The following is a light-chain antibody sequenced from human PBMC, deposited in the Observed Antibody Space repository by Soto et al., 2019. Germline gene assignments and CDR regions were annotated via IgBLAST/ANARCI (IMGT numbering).Light chain of an antibody. CDR1: QTVLKSSNNKNC. CDR3: QQYYSAPLT. CDR2: WAS. V-gene: IGKV4-1*01. Sequence: DIAMTQSPDSLAVSLGERATINCKSSQTVLKSSNNKNCLAWFQQKPGQPPKLLIYWASTRESGVPDRFSGSGSGTDFTLTISSLQAEDVAVYYCQQYYSAPLTFGGGTRVEIK. J-gene: IGKJ4*01.